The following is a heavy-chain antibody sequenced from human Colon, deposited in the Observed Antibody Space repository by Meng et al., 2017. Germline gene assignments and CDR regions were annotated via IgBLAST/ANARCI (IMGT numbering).Heavy chain of an antibody. CDR1: GDSISSYY. D-gene: IGHD2-15*01. V-gene: IGHV4-4*07. CDR2: IHTSGST. J-gene: IGHJ5*02. Sequence: QVQPQESGPGLVKPSETLSLPCTVSGDSISSYYWSWIRQTAGKGLEWIGRIHTSGSTTYNPSLKSRVTMSVDTSKNQVSLKLTSVTAADTAVYYCARDKGIVAAGARWFDPWGQGTLVTVSS. CDR3: ARDKGIVAAGARWFDP.